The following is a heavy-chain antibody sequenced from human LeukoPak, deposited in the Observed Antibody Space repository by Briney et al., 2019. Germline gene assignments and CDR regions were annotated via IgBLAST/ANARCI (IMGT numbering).Heavy chain of an antibody. V-gene: IGHV3-7*01. Sequence: GGSLRLSCAASGLTFSSRWMSWLRPAPGKGLEWLGNIQPDGREQYPVDSVKGRITISRDNARNSLFLQMNSLRVEDTAVYYCASQSYAKFDPWGLGTLVTVSS. J-gene: IGHJ5*02. CDR3: ASQSYAKFDP. D-gene: IGHD3-16*01. CDR2: IQPDGREQ. CDR1: GLTFSSRW.